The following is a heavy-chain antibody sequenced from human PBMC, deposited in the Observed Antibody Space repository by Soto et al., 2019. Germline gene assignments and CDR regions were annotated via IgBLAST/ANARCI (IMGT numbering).Heavy chain of an antibody. CDR3: ARETGTFHGVTEPGWFDP. D-gene: IGHD1-7*01. J-gene: IGHJ5*02. CDR2: ISAYNGNT. CDR1: GYTFTSYG. Sequence: QVQLVQSGAEVKKPGASVKVSCKASGYTFTSYGISWVRQAPGQGLEWMGWISAYNGNTNYAQKLQGRVTMTTDTSTSTAYMEVRSLRTGDTAVYYCARETGTFHGVTEPGWFDPWGQGTLVTVSS. V-gene: IGHV1-18*04.